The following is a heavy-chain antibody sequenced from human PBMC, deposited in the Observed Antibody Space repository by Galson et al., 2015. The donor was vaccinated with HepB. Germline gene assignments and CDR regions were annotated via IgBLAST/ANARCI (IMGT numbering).Heavy chain of an antibody. CDR3: ARDRLHSLDY. J-gene: IGHJ4*02. Sequence: SVKVSCKASGYTFTINGVSWLRQAPGQGLEWMGWISANSDNTNYAENFQGRVTLTRDTSTSTAYLDLRSLRSDDTATYYCARDRLHSLDYWGQGTLVTVSS. V-gene: IGHV1-18*01. CDR1: GYTFTING. CDR2: ISANSDNT.